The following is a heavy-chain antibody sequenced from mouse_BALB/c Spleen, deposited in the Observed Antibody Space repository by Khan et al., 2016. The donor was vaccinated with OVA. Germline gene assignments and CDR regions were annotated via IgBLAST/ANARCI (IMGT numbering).Heavy chain of an antibody. J-gene: IGHJ4*01. Sequence: QIQLVQSGPELKKPGETVKISCTASGYTITNYGMNWVKQSPGKALKWMGWINTYTGEPTYADDFKGRFAFSLETSATTAYLQINNLKNEDTATYFCARPPYFSYTLDYWGQGTSVTVSS. CDR2: INTYTGEP. V-gene: IGHV9-3-1*01. CDR3: ARPPYFSYTLDY. CDR1: GYTITNYG. D-gene: IGHD2-10*01.